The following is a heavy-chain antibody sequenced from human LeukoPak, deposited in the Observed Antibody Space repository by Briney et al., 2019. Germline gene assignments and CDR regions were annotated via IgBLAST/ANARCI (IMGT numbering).Heavy chain of an antibody. CDR2: ISAYNGNT. CDR3: ARAVMTTVTTVYYMDV. J-gene: IGHJ6*03. CDR1: GYTFTSYG. D-gene: IGHD4-11*01. V-gene: IGHV1-18*01. Sequence: ASVKVSCKASGYTFTSYGISWVRQAPGQGLEWMGWISAYNGNTNYAQKLQGRVTMTTDTSTSTAYMELRSLRSDDTAVYYCARAVMTTVTTVYYMDVWGKGTTVTVSS.